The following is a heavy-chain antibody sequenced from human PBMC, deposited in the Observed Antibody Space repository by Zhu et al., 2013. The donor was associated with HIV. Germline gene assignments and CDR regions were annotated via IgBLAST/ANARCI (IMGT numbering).Heavy chain of an antibody. V-gene: IGHV1-69*01. Sequence: QVQLVQSGAEVKKPGSSVKVSCKASGGTFSSYAISWVRQAPGQGLEWMGGIIPIFGTANYAQKFQGRVTITADESTSTAYMELSSLRSEDTAVYYCAREGGMATISPHHTTVRWLHLRRDRTGTRGTYRPPYEGCDY. CDR1: GGTFSSYA. CDR2: IIPIFGTA. D-gene: IGHD5-12*01. CDR3: AREGGMATISPHHTTVRWLHLRRDRTGTRGTYRPPYEGCDY. J-gene: IGHJ4*01.